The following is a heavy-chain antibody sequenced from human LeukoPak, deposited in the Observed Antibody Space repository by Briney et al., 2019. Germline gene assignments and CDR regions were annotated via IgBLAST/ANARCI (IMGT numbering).Heavy chain of an antibody. Sequence: GGSLRLSCAASGFTFSSYWMTWVRQAPGKGLEWVANIKQDGSQKYYVDSVKGRFIISRDNAMNSLYLQMNSLTAEDTAVYYCATSGSAAGTLKGRSDYWGQGSLVTVSS. V-gene: IGHV3-7*01. CDR3: ATSGSAAGTLKGRSDY. CDR1: GFTFSSYW. CDR2: IKQDGSQK. D-gene: IGHD6-13*01. J-gene: IGHJ4*02.